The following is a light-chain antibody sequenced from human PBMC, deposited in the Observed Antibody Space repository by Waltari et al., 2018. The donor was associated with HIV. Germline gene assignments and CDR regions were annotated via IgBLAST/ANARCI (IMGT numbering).Light chain of an antibody. V-gene: IGLV2-14*03. CDR1: TINYDS. CDR3: SSYAASGSVI. Sequence: QSALTQPASVSGSPGQSVTISCTGPTINYDSVSWYQQHPAKAPKLIIFEGTYRPSGIYNRFSASKSGNTASLTISGLQAEDEAHYYCSSYAASGSVIFGGGTNLTVL. CDR2: EGT. J-gene: IGLJ2*01.